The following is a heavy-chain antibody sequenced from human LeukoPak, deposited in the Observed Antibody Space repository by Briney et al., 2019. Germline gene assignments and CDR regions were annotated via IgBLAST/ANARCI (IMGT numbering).Heavy chain of an antibody. CDR3: ARDRGGYDPYYFDY. D-gene: IGHD5-12*01. Sequence: SETLSLTCTVSGGSISSYYWSWIRQPPGKGLEWIGYTYYSGSTNYNPSLKSRVTISVDTSKNQFSLKLSSVTAADTAVYYCARDRGGYDPYYFDYWGQGTLVTVSS. V-gene: IGHV4-59*01. J-gene: IGHJ4*02. CDR1: GGSISSYY. CDR2: TYYSGST.